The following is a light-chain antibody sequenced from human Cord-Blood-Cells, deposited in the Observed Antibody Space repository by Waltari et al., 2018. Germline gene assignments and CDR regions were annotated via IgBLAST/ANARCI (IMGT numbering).Light chain of an antibody. CDR3: SSYAGSNNVV. CDR2: EVS. J-gene: IGLJ2*01. Sequence: QSALTQPPSASGSPGPSVTISCTGTSSDGGGYNSVSWYPQHPGKAPKLMIYEVSKRPSGVPDRFSGSKSGNTASLTVSGLQAEDEADYYCSSYAGSNNVVFGGGTKLTVL. CDR1: SSDGGGYNS. V-gene: IGLV2-8*01.